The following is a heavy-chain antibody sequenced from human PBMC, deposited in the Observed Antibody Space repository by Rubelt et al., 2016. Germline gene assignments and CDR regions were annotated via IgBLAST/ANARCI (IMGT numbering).Heavy chain of an antibody. V-gene: IGHV3-23*04. CDR1: GFTFSSYA. Sequence: EVQLVESGGGLVQPGRSLRLSCAASGFTFSSYAMSWVRQAPGKGLEWVSAISGSGGSTYYADSVKGRFTISRDNSKNTLYLQMNSLRAEDTAVYYCARSKLPHFYYYYGMDVWCQGTTVTVSS. D-gene: IGHD2-15*01. CDR2: ISGSGGST. CDR3: ARSKLPHFYYYYGMDV. J-gene: IGHJ6*02.